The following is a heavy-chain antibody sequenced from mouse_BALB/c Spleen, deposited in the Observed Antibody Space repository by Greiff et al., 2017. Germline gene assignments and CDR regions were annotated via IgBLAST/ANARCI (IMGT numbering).Heavy chain of an antibody. Sequence: VQVVESGGGLVQPGGSRKLSCAASGFTFSSFGMHWVRQAPEKGLEWVAYISSGSSTIYYADTVKGRFTISRDNPKNTLFLQMTSLRSEDTAMYYCARYGATATWFAYWGQGTLVTVSA. J-gene: IGHJ3*01. V-gene: IGHV5-17*02. CDR3: ARYGATATWFAY. CDR1: GFTFSSFG. D-gene: IGHD1-2*01. CDR2: ISSGSSTI.